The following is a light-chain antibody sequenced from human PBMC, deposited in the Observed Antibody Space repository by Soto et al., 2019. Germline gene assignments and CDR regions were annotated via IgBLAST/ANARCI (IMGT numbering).Light chain of an antibody. CDR3: QQRSSWPRIT. Sequence: EIVMTQSPATLSVSPGERATLSCRASQSVSSNLAWYQQKPGQAPRLLIYGASTRATGIPARFSGSGSGTEFTLTISSLEPDDFAVYYCQQRSSWPRITFGQGTRLEIK. V-gene: IGKV3-15*01. CDR1: QSVSSN. CDR2: GAS. J-gene: IGKJ5*01.